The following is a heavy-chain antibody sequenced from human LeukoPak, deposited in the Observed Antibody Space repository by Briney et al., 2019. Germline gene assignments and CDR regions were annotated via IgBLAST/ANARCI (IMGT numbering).Heavy chain of an antibody. V-gene: IGHV4-34*01. CDR3: ARVVAATSRYYFDY. Sequence: SETLSLTCAVYGGSFSGYYWSWIRQPPGKGLEWIGSIYHSGSTYYNPSLKSRVTISVDTSKNQFSLKLSSVTAADTAVYYCARVVAATSRYYFDYWGQGTLVTVSS. CDR2: IYHSGST. CDR1: GGSFSGYY. D-gene: IGHD6-13*01. J-gene: IGHJ4*02.